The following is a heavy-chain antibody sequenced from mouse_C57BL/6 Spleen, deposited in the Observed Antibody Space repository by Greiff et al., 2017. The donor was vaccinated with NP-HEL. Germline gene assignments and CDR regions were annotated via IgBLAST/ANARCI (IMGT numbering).Heavy chain of an antibody. CDR2: IYPGSGST. CDR3: ARSRHYGSSYDYFDY. J-gene: IGHJ2*01. V-gene: IGHV1-55*01. CDR1: GYTFTSYW. D-gene: IGHD1-1*01. Sequence: VQLQQPGAELVKPGASVKMSCKASGYTFTSYWITWVKQRPGQGLEWIGDIYPGSGSTNYNEKFKSKATLTVDTSSSTAYMQLSSLTSEDSAVYYCARSRHYGSSYDYFDYWGQGTTLTVSS.